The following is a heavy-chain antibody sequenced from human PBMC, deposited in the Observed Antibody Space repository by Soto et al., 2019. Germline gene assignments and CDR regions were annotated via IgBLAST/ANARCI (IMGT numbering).Heavy chain of an antibody. CDR2: IYYSGST. J-gene: IGHJ5*02. V-gene: IGHV4-59*01. CDR1: GGSISSYY. Sequence: NPSETLSLTCTVSGGSISSYYWSWIRQPPGKGLEWIGYIYYSGSTNYNPSLKSRVTISVDTSKNQFSLKLSSVTAADTAVYYCARGRDGYNTWGQGTLVTVSS. D-gene: IGHD5-12*01. CDR3: ARGRDGYNT.